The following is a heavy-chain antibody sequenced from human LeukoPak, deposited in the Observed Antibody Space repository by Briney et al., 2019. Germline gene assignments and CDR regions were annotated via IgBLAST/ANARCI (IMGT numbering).Heavy chain of an antibody. Sequence: GGSLRLSCAASGFTFNTYGMHWVRQAPGKGLEWVAVIWYDGSNKYYADSVKGRFNISRDNAKNSLYLQMNSLRDEDTAVYYCARETPEYDWGQGTLVTVSS. CDR2: IWYDGSNK. D-gene: IGHD6-6*01. CDR3: ARETPEYD. CDR1: GFTFNTYG. J-gene: IGHJ4*02. V-gene: IGHV3-33*01.